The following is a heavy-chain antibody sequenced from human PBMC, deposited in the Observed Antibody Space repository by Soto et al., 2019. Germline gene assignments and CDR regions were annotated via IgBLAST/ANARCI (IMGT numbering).Heavy chain of an antibody. Sequence: SETLSLTCDVYGGSFSGYYWSWIRQPPGKGLEWIGEINHSGSTNYNPSLKSRVTISVDTSKNQFSLKLSSVTAADTAVYYCARGMVRYYYGMDVWGQGTTVTVSS. V-gene: IGHV4-34*01. CDR2: INHSGST. CDR3: ARGMVRYYYGMDV. CDR1: GGSFSGYY. J-gene: IGHJ6*02. D-gene: IGHD2-15*01.